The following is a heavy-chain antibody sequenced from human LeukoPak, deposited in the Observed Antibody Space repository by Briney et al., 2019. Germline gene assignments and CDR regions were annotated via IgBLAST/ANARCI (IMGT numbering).Heavy chain of an antibody. CDR3: ASGVNYFDY. Sequence: GGSLRLSCAASGLTFSSYAMSWVRQAPGKGLEWVSSISSRSSYIFYADSVKGRFTISRDNAKKSLYLQMNSLRAEDTAVYYCASGVNYFDYWGQGTLVTVSS. J-gene: IGHJ4*02. CDR2: ISSRSSYI. D-gene: IGHD3-3*01. V-gene: IGHV3-21*01. CDR1: GLTFSSYA.